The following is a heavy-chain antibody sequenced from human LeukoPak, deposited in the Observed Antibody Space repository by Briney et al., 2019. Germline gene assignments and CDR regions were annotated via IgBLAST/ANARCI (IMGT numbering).Heavy chain of an antibody. CDR2: IYYSGST. J-gene: IGHJ5*02. CDR3: ARSRYYDSSGYYSGEDWFDP. V-gene: IGHV4-31*03. Sequence: SQTLSLTCTVSGGSISSGGYYWSWIRQHPGKGLEWIGYIYYSGSTYYNPSLKSRVTISVDTSKNQFFLKLSSVTAADTAVYYCARSRYYDSSGYYSGEDWFDPWGQGTLVTVSS. D-gene: IGHD3-22*01. CDR1: GGSISSGGYY.